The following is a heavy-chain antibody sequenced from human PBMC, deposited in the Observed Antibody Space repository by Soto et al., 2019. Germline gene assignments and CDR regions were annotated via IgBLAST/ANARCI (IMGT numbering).Heavy chain of an antibody. V-gene: IGHV3-74*01. CDR2: LNSDGSST. J-gene: IGHJ6*02. CDR1: GFTFSSYW. Sequence: EVQLVESGGVLVQPGGSLRLSCAASGFTFSSYWMHWVRQAPGKGLVWVSRLNSDGSSTSYADSVKGRFTISRDNAKNTLYLQMNSLRAEDTAVYYCARPPGGRSSSWTYYYYYGMDVWGQGTPVTVSS. CDR3: ARPPGGRSSSWTYYYYYGMDV. D-gene: IGHD6-13*01.